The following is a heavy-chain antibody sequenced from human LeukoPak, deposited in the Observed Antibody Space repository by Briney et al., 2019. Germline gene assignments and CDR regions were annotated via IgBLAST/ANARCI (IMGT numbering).Heavy chain of an antibody. D-gene: IGHD6-19*01. CDR1: GYTFTSYG. Sequence: ASVKVSCKASGYTFTSYGSSWVRQAPGQRLEGMGWMSTYNGNTNYAQKLQGRVTMTTDTSTSTAYMELRSLRSDDTAVYFCARLIIAVAGIINWGQGTLVTVSS. CDR2: MSTYNGNT. J-gene: IGHJ4*02. V-gene: IGHV1-18*01. CDR3: ARLIIAVAGIIN.